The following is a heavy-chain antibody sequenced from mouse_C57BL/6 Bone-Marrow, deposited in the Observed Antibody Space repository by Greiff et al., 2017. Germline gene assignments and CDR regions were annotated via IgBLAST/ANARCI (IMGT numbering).Heavy chain of an antibody. CDR3: ARLGVWYAMDY. CDR2: IYPGGGYT. Sequence: VQLQQSGAELVRPGTSVKMSCKASGYTFTNYWIGWAKQRPGHGLEWIGDIYPGGGYTNYNEKFKGKATLTADKSSSTAYMQFSSLTSEDAAIYYGARLGVWYAMDYWGQGTSVTVSS. CDR1: GYTFTNYW. J-gene: IGHJ4*01. V-gene: IGHV1-63*01.